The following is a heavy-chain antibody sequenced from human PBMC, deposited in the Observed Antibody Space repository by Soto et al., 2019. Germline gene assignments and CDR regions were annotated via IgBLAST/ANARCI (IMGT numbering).Heavy chain of an antibody. CDR2: IIPILGIA. J-gene: IGHJ4*02. CDR1: GGTFSSYT. Sequence: QVQLVQSGAEVKKPGSSVKVSCKASGGTFSSYTISWVRQAPGQGLEWMGRIIPILGIANYARKFQGRVTITADKSTSTAYMELSSLRSEDTAVYYCHYYYDSSGWATIDYWGQGTLVTVSS. D-gene: IGHD3-22*01. CDR3: HYYYDSSGWATIDY. V-gene: IGHV1-69*02.